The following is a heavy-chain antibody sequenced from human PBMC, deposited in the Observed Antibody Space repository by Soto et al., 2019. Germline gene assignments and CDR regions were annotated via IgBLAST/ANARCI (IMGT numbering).Heavy chain of an antibody. CDR3: ARQRYYHDSSGYYIEYFQH. CDR1: GGSVSSGSYY. Sequence: SETLSLTCNVSGGSVSSGSYYWSWIRQPPGKRLEWIGYIHYSGSTNYNPSLSSRVIIAVDTSKNQFSLRLNSVSAADTDVYYCARQRYYHDSSGYYIEYFQHWGQGTPVTVSS. CDR2: IHYSGST. J-gene: IGHJ1*01. D-gene: IGHD3-22*01. V-gene: IGHV4-61*01.